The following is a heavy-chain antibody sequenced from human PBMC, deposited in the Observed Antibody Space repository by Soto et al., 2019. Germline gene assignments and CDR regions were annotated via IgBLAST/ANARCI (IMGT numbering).Heavy chain of an antibody. CDR2: INAGNGNT. Sequence: GASVKVSCKASGYTFTSYAMHWVRQAPGQRLEWMGWINAGNGNTKYSHKFQGRVTIIRDTSASTAYMELSSLRSEDTAVYYCARDRTYYYGSGSYYNPSFDIWGQGTMVTVSS. CDR3: ARDRTYYYGSGSYYNPSFDI. V-gene: IGHV1-3*01. J-gene: IGHJ3*02. CDR1: GYTFTSYA. D-gene: IGHD3-10*01.